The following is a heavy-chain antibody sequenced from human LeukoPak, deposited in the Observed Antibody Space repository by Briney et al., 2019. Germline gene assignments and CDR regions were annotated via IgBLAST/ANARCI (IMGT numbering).Heavy chain of an antibody. D-gene: IGHD1-26*01. V-gene: IGHV4-61*08. CDR2: IYYSGST. CDR3: ARGPLGPTQEPGVYYFDY. J-gene: IGHJ4*02. CDR1: GGSISSGDYY. Sequence: SETLSLTCTVSGGSISSGDYYWSWIRQPPGKGLEWIGYIYYSGSTNYNPSLKSRVTISVDTSKNQFSLKLSSVTAADTAVYYCARGPLGPTQEPGVYYFDYWGQGTLVTVSS.